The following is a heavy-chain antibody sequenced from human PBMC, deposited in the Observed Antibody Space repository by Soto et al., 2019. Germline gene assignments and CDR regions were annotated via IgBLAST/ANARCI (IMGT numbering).Heavy chain of an antibody. CDR1: GVSSTSFY. V-gene: IGHV4-59*01. Sequence: PSETLSLTCTVSGVSSTSFYWSWIRQSQGKGLEWIGYIFDNGDVKYNPSLMSRLTMSIDMSKNEFSLRLKSVTAADTAMYYCARGWGSKWYYFDSWGEGTLVTVSS. D-gene: IGHD3-16*01. CDR3: ARGWGSKWYYFDS. J-gene: IGHJ4*02. CDR2: IFDNGDV.